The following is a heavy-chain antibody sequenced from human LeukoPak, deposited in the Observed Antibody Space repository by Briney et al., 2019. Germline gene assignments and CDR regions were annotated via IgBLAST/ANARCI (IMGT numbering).Heavy chain of an antibody. CDR3: ARHSSSSRPNFDY. CDR1: GGSITSSTYY. J-gene: IGHJ4*02. V-gene: IGHV4-39*07. Sequence: PSETLSLTCTVSGGSITSSTYYWGWIRQPPGKGLEWIGSTSNSGSTYYNPSLQSRVTISVDTSKNQFSLRLSSVTAADTAVYYCARHSSSSRPNFDYWGQGTLVTVSS. CDR2: TSNSGST. D-gene: IGHD6-13*01.